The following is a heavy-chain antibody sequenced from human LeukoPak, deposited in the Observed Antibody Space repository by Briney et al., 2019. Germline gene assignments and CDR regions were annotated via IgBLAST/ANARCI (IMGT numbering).Heavy chain of an antibody. J-gene: IGHJ4*02. CDR3: ARLGKEVTYRAYYFDY. CDR2: IYYTGST. CDR1: GGSISNYY. V-gene: IGHV4-59*01. D-gene: IGHD7-27*01. Sequence: PSETLSLTCSVSGGSISNYYWSWIRQPPGKGLEWIGYIYYTGSTNNNPSLKSRVTISVDTSKNQFSLKLSSVTAADTAVYYCARLGKEVTYRAYYFDYWGQGTLVTVSS.